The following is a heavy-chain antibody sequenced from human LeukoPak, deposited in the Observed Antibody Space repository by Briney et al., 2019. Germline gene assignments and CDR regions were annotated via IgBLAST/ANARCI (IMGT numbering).Heavy chain of an antibody. D-gene: IGHD6-19*01. V-gene: IGHV3-23*01. J-gene: IGHJ4*02. CDR1: GFTFSSYA. CDR3: AKAAVADSIFYYFDY. CDR2: ISGSGGST. Sequence: GGSLRLSCAASGFTFSSYAMSWVRQAPGKGLQWVSAISGSGGSTYYADSVKGRFTISRDNSKNTLYLQMNSLRAEDTAVYYCAKAAVADSIFYYFDYWGQGTLVTVSS.